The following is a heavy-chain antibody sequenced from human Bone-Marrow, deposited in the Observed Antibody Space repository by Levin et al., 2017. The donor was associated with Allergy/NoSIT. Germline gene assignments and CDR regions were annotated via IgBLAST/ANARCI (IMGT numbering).Heavy chain of an antibody. V-gene: IGHV1-2*06. CDR2: INPNSGGT. CDR1: GYTFTGYY. Sequence: ASVKVSCKASGYTFTGYYMHWVRQAPGQGLEWMGRINPNSGGTNYAQKFQGRVTMTRDTSISTAYMELSRLRSDDTAVYYCARDLGRIAAAGTLNSDYYYYGMDVWGQGTTVTVSS. CDR3: ARDLGRIAAAGTLNSDYYYYGMDV. D-gene: IGHD6-13*01. J-gene: IGHJ6*02.